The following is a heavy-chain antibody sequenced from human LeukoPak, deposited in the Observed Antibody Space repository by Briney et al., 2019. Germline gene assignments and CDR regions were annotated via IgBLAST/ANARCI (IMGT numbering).Heavy chain of an antibody. Sequence: AGSLRLTCAASGFSFSSYAMTWVRQAPGKGLEWVSSISGSGYSTYYADSVKGRFTISRDNSKNTLYLQMNSLRGEDTAVYYCAKGVGIEGAGHFDPWGQGTVVTVSS. CDR2: ISGSGYST. CDR3: AKGVGIEGAGHFDP. D-gene: IGHD6-13*01. V-gene: IGHV3-23*01. CDR1: GFSFSSYA. J-gene: IGHJ5*02.